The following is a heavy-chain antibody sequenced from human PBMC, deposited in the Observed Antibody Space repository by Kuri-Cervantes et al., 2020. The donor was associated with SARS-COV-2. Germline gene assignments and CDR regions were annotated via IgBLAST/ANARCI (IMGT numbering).Heavy chain of an antibody. Sequence: LSLSCAASGFTFSSYGMHWVRQAPGKGLEWVAFIRYDGSNKYYADSVKGRFTISRDNSKNTLYLQMNSLRAEDTAVYYCAKHMTTVTTYAHNVDAFDIWGQGTMVTVSS. D-gene: IGHD4-17*01. J-gene: IGHJ3*02. V-gene: IGHV3-30*02. CDR3: AKHMTTVTTYAHNVDAFDI. CDR2: IRYDGSNK. CDR1: GFTFSSYG.